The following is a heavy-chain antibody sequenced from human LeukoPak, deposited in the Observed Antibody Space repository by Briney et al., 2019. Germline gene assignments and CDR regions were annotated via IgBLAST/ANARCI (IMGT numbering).Heavy chain of an antibody. V-gene: IGHV3-66*04. CDR3: ARQEVYCSSTSCYARGYSYGTFFDY. CDR2: IYSGGST. CDR1: GFTVSRNY. J-gene: IGHJ4*02. D-gene: IGHD2-2*01. Sequence: GGSLRLSCAASGFTVSRNYMSWVRQAPGKGLEWVSVIYSGGSTYYADSVKGRFTISRDNSKNTLYLQMNSLRAEDTAVYYCARQEVYCSSTSCYARGYSYGTFFDYWGQGTLATVSS.